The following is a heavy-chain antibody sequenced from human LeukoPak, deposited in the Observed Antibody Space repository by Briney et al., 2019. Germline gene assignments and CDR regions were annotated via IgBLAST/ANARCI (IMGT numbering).Heavy chain of an antibody. D-gene: IGHD5-24*01. CDR2: IRYDGSNN. J-gene: IGHJ4*02. CDR1: GFTFSSYG. CDR3: AKALMATTYYFDY. Sequence: GGSLRLSCAASGFTFSSYGIHWVRQAPAKGLAGVAFIRYDGSNNYYADSVKGRFTISRDNSKNTLYLQMNSLRAEDTAVYYCAKALMATTYYFDYWGQGTLVTVSS. V-gene: IGHV3-30*02.